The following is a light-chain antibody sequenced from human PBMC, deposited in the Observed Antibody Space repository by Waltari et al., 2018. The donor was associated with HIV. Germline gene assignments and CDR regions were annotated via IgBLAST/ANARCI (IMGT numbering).Light chain of an antibody. Sequence: QSALTQPASVSGSPGQSITISGTGTSSNVGSYNLVSWFQQHPGRAPKVMIYEVSKWPSGVSGRFSGSKSGNTASLTISGLQAEDEADYYCCSYTGSNPFLLFGGGTKLTVL. V-gene: IGLV2-23*02. J-gene: IGLJ2*01. CDR2: EVS. CDR3: CSYTGSNPFLL. CDR1: SSNVGSYNL.